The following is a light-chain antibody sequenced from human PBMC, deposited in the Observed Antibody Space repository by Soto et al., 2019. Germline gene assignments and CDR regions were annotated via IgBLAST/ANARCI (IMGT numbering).Light chain of an antibody. V-gene: IGLV1-44*01. CDR1: RYNIGTNT. CDR3: AAWDDRLRGQV. CDR2: SNN. J-gene: IGLJ1*01. Sequence: QSALTQPPSASGTPGQRVTISCSGGRYNIGTNTVDWYQQLPGTAPKLRIYSNNQRPSGVPDRFSGSKSGTSASLAISGLQSEDEADYYCAAWDDRLRGQVFGTGTKVTVL.